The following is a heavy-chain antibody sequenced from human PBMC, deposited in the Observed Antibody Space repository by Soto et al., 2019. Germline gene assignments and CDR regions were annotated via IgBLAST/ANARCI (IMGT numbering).Heavy chain of an antibody. CDR2: IYYSGST. D-gene: IGHD6-13*01. CDR1: GGSISSSSYY. Sequence: SETLSLTCTVSGGSISSSSYYWGWIRQPPGKGLEWIGSIYYSGSTYYNPSLKSRVTISVDTSKNQFSLKLSSVTAADTAVYYCARHRLAAAAGTDYWGQGTLVTVSS. J-gene: IGHJ4*02. CDR3: ARHRLAAAAGTDY. V-gene: IGHV4-39*01.